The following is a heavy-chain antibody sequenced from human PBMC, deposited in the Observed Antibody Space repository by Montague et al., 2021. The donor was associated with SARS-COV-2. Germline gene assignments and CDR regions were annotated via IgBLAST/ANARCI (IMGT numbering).Heavy chain of an antibody. Sequence: PAPVKPTQTLTLTCTFSGFSLSTSGMCVSWIRQPPGKALEWLALIDWDDDKYYSTSLKTRLTISKDTSKNQVVLTMTNMDPVDTATYYCARTYYDILPNLYYFDYWGQGTLVTVSS. V-gene: IGHV2-70*01. CDR1: GFSLSTSGMC. CDR2: IDWDDDK. CDR3: ARTYYDILPNLYYFDY. J-gene: IGHJ4*02. D-gene: IGHD3-9*01.